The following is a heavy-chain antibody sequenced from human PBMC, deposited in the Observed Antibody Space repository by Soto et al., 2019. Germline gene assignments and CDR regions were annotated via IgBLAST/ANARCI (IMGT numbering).Heavy chain of an antibody. CDR2: INAGNGNT. V-gene: IGHV1-3*01. CDR3: ARGPGGPDGPGDY. CDR1: GYTFFTYA. D-gene: IGHD2-15*01. Sequence: QVQLVQSGAEVKKPGASVKVSCKASGYTFFTYAMHWVRQAPGQGLEWMGWINAGNGNTKSSQKFQGRVTITRDTSASTAYMQLSSLRSQDTAVYYCARGPGGPDGPGDYWGQGTLVTVSS. J-gene: IGHJ4*02.